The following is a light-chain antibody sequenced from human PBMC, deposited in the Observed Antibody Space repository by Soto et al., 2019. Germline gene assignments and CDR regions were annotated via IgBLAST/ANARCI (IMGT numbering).Light chain of an antibody. CDR1: QSLSSSY. J-gene: IGKJ1*01. Sequence: EIALTQSPGTLSLSPGERATLSCRASQSLSSSYLAWYQQKPGQAPRLLIYGASSRATGLPDRFSGSGSGTDFTLTISRLEPEDFAVYYCQQYGNSRTFGQGTKVEIK. CDR3: QQYGNSRT. CDR2: GAS. V-gene: IGKV3-20*01.